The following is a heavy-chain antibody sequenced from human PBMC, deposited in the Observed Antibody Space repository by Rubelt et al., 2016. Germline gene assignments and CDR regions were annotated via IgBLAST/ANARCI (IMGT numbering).Heavy chain of an antibody. Sequence: EVQLLESGGGLVQPGGSLRLSCAASGFTFSSYAMSWVRQAPGKGLEWVSRINSDAGTLYADSVKGRFTIPRDNAKNTLYLQMNSLRAEDTAMYYCARGHGSGTYYLFDYWGQGTLVTVSS. CDR1: GFTFSSYA. CDR3: ARGHGSGTYYLFDY. D-gene: IGHD3-10*01. V-gene: IGHV3-23*01. J-gene: IGHJ4*02. CDR2: INSDAGT.